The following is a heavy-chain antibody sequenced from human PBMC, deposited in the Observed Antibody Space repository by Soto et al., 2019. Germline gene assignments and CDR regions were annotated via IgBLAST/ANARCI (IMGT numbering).Heavy chain of an antibody. Sequence: EVQLVESGGGLVQPGGSLRLSCAASGFTFSSYWMHWVRQAPGKGLVWVSRINSDGSSTSYADSVKGRFTISRDNAKNKLYLHMNMKSAGDTDASYYLRTSLVVEAATREDYWGQGTLVTVSS. V-gene: IGHV3-74*01. CDR3: LRTSLVVEAATREDY. CDR2: INSDGSST. J-gene: IGHJ4*02. D-gene: IGHD2-15*01. CDR1: GFTFSSYW.